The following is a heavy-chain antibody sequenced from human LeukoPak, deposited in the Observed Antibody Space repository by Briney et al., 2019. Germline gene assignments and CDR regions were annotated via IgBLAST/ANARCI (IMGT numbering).Heavy chain of an antibody. CDR1: GGTFSSYA. Sequence: SVKVSCKASGGTFSSYAISWVRQAPGQGLEWMGRIIPILNIANYAQKFQGRVTITADKSTSTAYMELSSLRSEDTAVYYCATLPTGELYYGMDVWGQGTTVTVSS. J-gene: IGHJ6*02. V-gene: IGHV1-69*04. CDR2: IIPILNIA. CDR3: ATLPTGELYYGMDV. D-gene: IGHD7-27*01.